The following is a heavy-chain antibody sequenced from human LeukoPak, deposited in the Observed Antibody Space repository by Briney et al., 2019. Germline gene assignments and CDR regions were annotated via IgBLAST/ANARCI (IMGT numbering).Heavy chain of an antibody. Sequence: GGSLRLSCAASGLTFSSYEMNWVRQAPGKGLEWVSYISSSGSTKYYADSVKGRFSISRDNAKKSLYLQMSSLRAEDTAVYYCAREAPAYGDPPWGQGTLVTVSS. CDR1: GLTFSSYE. CDR2: ISSSGSTK. D-gene: IGHD4-17*01. V-gene: IGHV3-48*03. J-gene: IGHJ5*02. CDR3: AREAPAYGDPP.